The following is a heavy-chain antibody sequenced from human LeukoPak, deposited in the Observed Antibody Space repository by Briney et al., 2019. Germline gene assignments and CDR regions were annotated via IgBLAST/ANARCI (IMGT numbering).Heavy chain of an antibody. J-gene: IGHJ4*02. CDR2: ISYDGSNK. V-gene: IGHV3-30*18. D-gene: IGHD1-26*01. CDR1: GFTFSSYG. Sequence: GGSLRLSCAASGFTFSSYGMHWVRQAPGKGLEWVAVISYDGSNKYYADSVKGQFTISRDNSKNTLYLQMNSLRAEDTAVYYCAKISSFRTGATGSYHYWGQGTLVTVSS. CDR3: AKISSFRTGATGSYHY.